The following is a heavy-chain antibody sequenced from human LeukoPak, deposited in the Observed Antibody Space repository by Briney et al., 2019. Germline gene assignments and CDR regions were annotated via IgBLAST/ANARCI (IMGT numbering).Heavy chain of an antibody. J-gene: IGHJ4*02. CDR1: VYTFDNCD. CDR2: MIRDRGNT. D-gene: IGHD3-3*01. CDR3: ARGAPVAIFGPGYDEYFEY. V-gene: IGHV1-8*01. Sequence: ASVKVSCKTSVYTFDNCDINWVRQAGGQGPEWVGGMIRDRGNTGYAHEFQGRVTMARNTSMTTAYLELRGLTSGDTAIYYCARGAPVAIFGPGYDEYFEYWGQGTVVIVSS.